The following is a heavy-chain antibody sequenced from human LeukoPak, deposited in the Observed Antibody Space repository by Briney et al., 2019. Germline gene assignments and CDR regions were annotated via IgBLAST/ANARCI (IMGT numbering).Heavy chain of an antibody. J-gene: IGHJ4*02. CDR1: GFTFSSYA. D-gene: IGHD2-8*01. CDR2: INTDGSST. CDR3: AREGVFPFDY. Sequence: PGGSLRLSCAASGFTFSSYAMSWVRQAPGKGLVWVSRINTDGSSTSYADSVKGRFTISRDNAKNTLYLQMNSLRAEDTAVYYCAREGVFPFDYWGQGTLVTVSS. V-gene: IGHV3-74*01.